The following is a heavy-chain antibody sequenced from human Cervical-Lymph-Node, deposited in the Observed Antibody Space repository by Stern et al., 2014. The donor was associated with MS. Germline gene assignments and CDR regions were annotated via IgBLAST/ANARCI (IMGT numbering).Heavy chain of an antibody. CDR1: GGSMKSRSYY. Sequence: QVQLQESGPGLVKPSGTLSLTCTISGGSMKSRSYYWVWIRQPPGKGLEWIGSVYYDGSTYYNPSLTSRVTISEDKSKNQFSLQLVSATAADTAVYYCARSQDIVVVSAATVEGYYYFGMDVWGQGTTVTVSS. V-gene: IGHV4-39*01. D-gene: IGHD2-2*01. CDR3: ARSQDIVVVSAATVEGYYYFGMDV. J-gene: IGHJ6*02. CDR2: VYYDGST.